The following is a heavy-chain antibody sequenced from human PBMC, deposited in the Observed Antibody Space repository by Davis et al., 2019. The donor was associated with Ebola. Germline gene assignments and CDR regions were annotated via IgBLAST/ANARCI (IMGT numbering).Heavy chain of an antibody. CDR1: GGTFSSYA. J-gene: IGHJ4*02. D-gene: IGHD6-13*01. Sequence: LVKVSCKASGGTFSSYAISWVRQAPGQGLEWMGRIIPILGIANYAQKFQGRVTITADKSTSTAYMELSSLRSEDTAVYYCARSGIAAAAYYFDYWGQGTLVTVSS. V-gene: IGHV1-69*04. CDR3: ARSGIAAAAYYFDY. CDR2: IIPILGIA.